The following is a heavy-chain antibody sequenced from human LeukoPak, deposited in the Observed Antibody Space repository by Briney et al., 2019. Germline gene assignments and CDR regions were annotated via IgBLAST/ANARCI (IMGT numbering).Heavy chain of an antibody. Sequence: ASVKVSCKASGYTFTSYDINWVRQATGQGLEWMGWMNPNSGNTGYARKFQGRVTMTRNTSISTAYMELSSLRSEDTAVYYCARGVYYYDSSGYYYTDYWGQGTLVTVSS. CDR3: ARGVYYYDSSGYYYTDY. CDR2: MNPNSGNT. CDR1: GYTFTSYD. V-gene: IGHV1-8*01. D-gene: IGHD3-22*01. J-gene: IGHJ4*02.